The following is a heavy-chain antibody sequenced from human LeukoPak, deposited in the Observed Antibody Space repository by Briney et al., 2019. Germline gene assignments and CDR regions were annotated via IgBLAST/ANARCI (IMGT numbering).Heavy chain of an antibody. CDR1: GFTFSSYA. CDR2: ISGSGGST. CDR3: ARYRGYERHFDY. Sequence: PGGSLRLSCAASGFTFSSYAMSWVRQAPGKGLEWVSAISGSGGSTYYADSVKGRFTISRDNSKNTLYLQMNSLRAEDTAVYYCARYRGYERHFDYWGQGTLVTVSS. J-gene: IGHJ4*02. D-gene: IGHD5-12*01. V-gene: IGHV3-23*01.